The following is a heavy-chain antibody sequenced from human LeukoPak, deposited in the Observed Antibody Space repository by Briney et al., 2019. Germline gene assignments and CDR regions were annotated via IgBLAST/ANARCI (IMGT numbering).Heavy chain of an antibody. CDR3: ARGTYSKPVDY. CDR2: INHSGST. V-gene: IGHV4-34*01. Sequence: SETLSLTCTVSGGSITNYYWSWIRQPPGRGLEWIGEINHSGSTNYNPSLKSRVTISVDTSKNQFSLKLSSVTAADTAVYYCARGTYSKPVDYWGQGTLVTVSS. D-gene: IGHD4-11*01. J-gene: IGHJ4*02. CDR1: GGSITNYY.